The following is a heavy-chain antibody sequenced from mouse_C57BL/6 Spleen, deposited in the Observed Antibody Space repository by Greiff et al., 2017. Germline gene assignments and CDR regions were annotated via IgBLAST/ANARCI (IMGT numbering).Heavy chain of an antibody. V-gene: IGHV1-69*01. D-gene: IGHD2-4*01. CDR2: IDPSDSYT. CDR1: GYTFTSYW. Sequence: QVQLQQPGAELVMPGASVKLSCTASGYTFTSYWMHWVKQRPGQGLEWIGEIDPSDSYTNYNQKFKGKSPLTVDKSSSTAYMQLSSLTSEDSAVYYCARKGVYYDYDGPLYYYAMDYWGQGTSVTVSS. J-gene: IGHJ4*01. CDR3: ARKGVYYDYDGPLYYYAMDY.